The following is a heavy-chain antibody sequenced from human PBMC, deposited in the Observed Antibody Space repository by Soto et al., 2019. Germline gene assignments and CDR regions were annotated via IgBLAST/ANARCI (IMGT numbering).Heavy chain of an antibody. CDR2: IIGSGSST. Sequence: GGSLRLSCAASGFTFSSYAMSWVRQAPGKGLEWVSAIIGSGSSTYYADSVKGRFTISRDNSKNTLYLQMNSLRAEDTAVYYCGKAAAGTPPGYWGQGTLVTVSS. CDR1: GFTFSSYA. V-gene: IGHV3-23*01. D-gene: IGHD6-13*01. CDR3: GKAAAGTPPGY. J-gene: IGHJ4*02.